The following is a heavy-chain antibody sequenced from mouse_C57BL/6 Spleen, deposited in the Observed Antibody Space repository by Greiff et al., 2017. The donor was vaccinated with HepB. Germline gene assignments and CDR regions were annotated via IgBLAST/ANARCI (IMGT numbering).Heavy chain of an antibody. CDR3: ARHEDKIYYDHDGAMDY. CDR2: FYPGSGSI. Sequence: VQQQQSGAELVKPGASVKLSCKASGYTFTEYTIHWVKQRSGQGLEWIGWFYPGSGSIKYNEKFKDKATLTADKSSSTVYMELSRLTSEDSAVYFCARHEDKIYYDHDGAMDYWGQGTSVTVSS. CDR1: GYTFTEYT. D-gene: IGHD2-4*01. V-gene: IGHV1-62-2*01. J-gene: IGHJ4*01.